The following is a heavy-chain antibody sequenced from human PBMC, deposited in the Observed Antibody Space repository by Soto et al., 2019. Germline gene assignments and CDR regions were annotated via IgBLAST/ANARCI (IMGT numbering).Heavy chain of an antibody. Sequence: GGSLRLSCAASGFTFSSYGMHWVRQAPGKGLEWVAVIWYDGSNKYYADSVKGRFTISRDNSKNTLYLQMNSLRAEDTAVYYCARGAMDIVVVPAAIDYYYGMDVWGQGTTVTVSS. V-gene: IGHV3-33*01. D-gene: IGHD2-2*03. CDR1: GFTFSSYG. J-gene: IGHJ6*02. CDR3: ARGAMDIVVVPAAIDYYYGMDV. CDR2: IWYDGSNK.